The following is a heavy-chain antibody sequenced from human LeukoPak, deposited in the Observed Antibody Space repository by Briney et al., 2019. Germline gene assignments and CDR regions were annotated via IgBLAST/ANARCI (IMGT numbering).Heavy chain of an antibody. CDR1: GGTFSSYA. D-gene: IGHD1-1*01. J-gene: IGHJ3*02. CDR2: IIPIFGTA. CDR3: ARTIQYNWNDVGAFDI. V-gene: IGHV1-69*01. Sequence: EASVEVSCKASGGTFSSYAISWVRQAPGQGLEWMGGIIPIFGTANYAQKFQGRVTITADESTSTAYMELSSLRSEDTAVYYCARTIQYNWNDVGAFDIWGQGTMVTVSS.